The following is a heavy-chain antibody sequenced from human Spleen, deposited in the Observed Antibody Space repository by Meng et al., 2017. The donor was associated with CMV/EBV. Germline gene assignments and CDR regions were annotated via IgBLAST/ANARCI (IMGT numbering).Heavy chain of an antibody. J-gene: IGHJ4*02. CDR3: AHRLYVGATSYFDY. CDR1: GFSLTTSGVG. V-gene: IGHV2-5*01. CDR2: IFWNDDK. Sequence: SGPTLVKPTPTLTLTCTFSGFSLTTSGVGVGWIRQPPGKALEWLALIFWNDDKLYSPSLKSRLTITKDNPKNQVVLTMTNMDPVDTATYYCAHRLYVGATSYFDYWGQGTLVTVSS. D-gene: IGHD1-26*01.